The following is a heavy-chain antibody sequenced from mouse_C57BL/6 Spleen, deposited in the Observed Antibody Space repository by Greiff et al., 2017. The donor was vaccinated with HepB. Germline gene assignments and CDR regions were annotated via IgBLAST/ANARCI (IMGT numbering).Heavy chain of an antibody. Sequence: QVQLKQPGAELVKPGASVKVSCKASGYTFTSYWMHWVKQRPGQGLEWIGRIHPSDSDTNYNQKFKGKATLTVDKSSSTAYMQLSSLTSEDSAVYYCAISSDGYYARFAYWGQGTLVTVSA. CDR2: IHPSDSDT. J-gene: IGHJ3*01. CDR1: GYTFTSYW. V-gene: IGHV1-74*01. D-gene: IGHD2-3*01. CDR3: AISSDGYYARFAY.